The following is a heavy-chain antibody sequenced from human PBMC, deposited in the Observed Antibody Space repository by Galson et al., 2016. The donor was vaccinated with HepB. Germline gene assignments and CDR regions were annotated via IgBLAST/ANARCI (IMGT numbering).Heavy chain of an antibody. CDR1: GYTFTNYA. V-gene: IGHV1-3*01. D-gene: IGHD2-15*01. J-gene: IGHJ3*02. Sequence: SVKVSCKASGYTFTNYAMNWVRQAPGHRLEWMGWINPGNGDPNYAQQFQGRVSFTRDTSAKIAYMERSSLRSEDTAVYYCAREYSSYAFDIWGQGTMVTVSS. CDR3: AREYSSYAFDI. CDR2: INPGNGDP.